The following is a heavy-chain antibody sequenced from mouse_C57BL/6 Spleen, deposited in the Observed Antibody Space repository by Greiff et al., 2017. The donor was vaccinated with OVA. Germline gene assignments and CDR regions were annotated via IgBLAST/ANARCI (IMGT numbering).Heavy chain of an antibody. J-gene: IGHJ3*01. D-gene: IGHD1-1*01. CDR1: GFNIKDDY. Sequence: EVKLVESGAELVRPGASVKLSCTASGFNIKDDYMHWVKQRPEQGLEWIGWIDPENGDTEYASKFQGKATITADTSSNTAYLQLSSLTSEDTAVYYCTKGSSPSYWGQGTLVTVSA. CDR2: IDPENGDT. V-gene: IGHV14-4*01. CDR3: TKGSSPSY.